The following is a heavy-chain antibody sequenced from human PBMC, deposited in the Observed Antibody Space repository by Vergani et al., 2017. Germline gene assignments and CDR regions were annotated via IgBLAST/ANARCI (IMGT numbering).Heavy chain of an antibody. CDR1: GGSVSSGSYY. V-gene: IGHV4-61*10. CDR3: ARVSTTVTTLGAGDAFDI. D-gene: IGHD4-17*01. J-gene: IGHJ3*02. Sequence: QVQLQESGPGLVKPSETLSLTCTVSGGSVSSGSYYWSWIRQPAGKGLVWIGYIYYSGSTNYNPFLKNRVTISVDTSKNQFSLKLSSVTAADTAVYYCARVSTTVTTLGAGDAFDIWGQGTMVTVSS. CDR2: IYYSGST.